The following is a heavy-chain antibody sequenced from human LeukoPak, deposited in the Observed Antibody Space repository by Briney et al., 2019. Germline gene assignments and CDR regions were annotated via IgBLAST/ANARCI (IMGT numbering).Heavy chain of an antibody. D-gene: IGHD3-10*01. J-gene: IGHJ5*02. CDR3: ARTRWFGSNWFDP. V-gene: IGHV4-34*01. CDR1: GGSFSGYY. Sequence: KPSETLSLTCAVHGGSFSGYYWSWIRQPPGKGLEWIGEINHSGSTNYNPSLKSRVTISVDTSKNQFSLKLSSVTAADTAVYYCARTRWFGSNWFDPWGQGTLVTVSS. CDR2: INHSGST.